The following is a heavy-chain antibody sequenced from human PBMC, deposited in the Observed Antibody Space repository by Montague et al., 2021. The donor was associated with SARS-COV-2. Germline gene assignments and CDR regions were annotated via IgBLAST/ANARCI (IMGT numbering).Heavy chain of an antibody. CDR1: GFPFSNYW. V-gene: IGHV3-7*03. Sequence: SLRLSCAASGFPFSNYWMNWIRQAPGKGLEWVGNINQNGSEKYYGDSVKGQFTISRDNARHSLYLQMDSLRVEDTALYYCVRPRSGFDYWGQGTLVTVSS. CDR2: INQNGSEK. CDR3: VRPRSGFDY. D-gene: IGHD3-3*01. J-gene: IGHJ4*02.